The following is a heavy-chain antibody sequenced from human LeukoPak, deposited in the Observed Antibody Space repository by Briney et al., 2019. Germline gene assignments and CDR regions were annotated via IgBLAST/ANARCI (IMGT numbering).Heavy chain of an antibody. CDR1: GFAFSDHY. D-gene: IGHD3-10*01. V-gene: IGHV3-72*01. CDR3: ARFSSYGSGTYYTDY. CDR2: TRNKANSYTT. Sequence: PGGSLRLSCAASGFAFSDHYMDWVRQAPGKGLEWVGRTRNKANSYTTKYAASVKGRFTISRDESKNSLYLQMNSLKTEDTAVYYCARFSSYGSGTYYTDYWGQGTLVTVSS. J-gene: IGHJ4*02.